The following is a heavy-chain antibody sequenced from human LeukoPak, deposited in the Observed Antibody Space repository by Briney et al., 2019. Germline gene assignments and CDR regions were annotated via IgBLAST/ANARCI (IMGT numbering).Heavy chain of an antibody. D-gene: IGHD7-27*01. J-gene: IGHJ4*02. CDR3: AKDGGLWVSAHWGDS. CDR2: ITTSDGNT. CDR1: GFTFSSYT. V-gene: IGHV3-23*01. Sequence: GGSLRLSCAASGFTFSSYTMSWVRQAPGKGLEWVSTITTSDGNTYYADSVKGRFTVSRDNSKNTLFLRMNSLRAEDTAVYYCAKDGGLWVSAHWGDSWGRGTLVTVSS.